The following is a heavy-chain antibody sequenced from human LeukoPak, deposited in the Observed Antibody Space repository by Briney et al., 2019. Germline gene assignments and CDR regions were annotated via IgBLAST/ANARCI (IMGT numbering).Heavy chain of an antibody. D-gene: IGHD1-26*01. CDR1: GFTFRTYW. V-gene: IGHV3-74*01. Sequence: GGSLRPSCAVSGFTFRTYWMHWVRQVPGEGLVWVSRINEDGSITNYADSVKGRFSISRDNAKNTLYLQMDSLRAEDTAVYYCGRDLGGRSGYWGQGTLVTVSS. J-gene: IGHJ4*02. CDR2: INEDGSIT. CDR3: GRDLGGRSGY.